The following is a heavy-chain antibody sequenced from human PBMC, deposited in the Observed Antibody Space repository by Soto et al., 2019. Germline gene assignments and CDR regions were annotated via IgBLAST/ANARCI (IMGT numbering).Heavy chain of an antibody. CDR3: AKDGLTTVRGVTYFDY. CDR2: ISGSGGST. J-gene: IGHJ4*02. D-gene: IGHD3-10*01. CDR1: GFTFSSYA. V-gene: IGHV3-23*01. Sequence: EVQLLESGGGLVQPGGSLRLSCAASGFTFSSYAMSWVRQAPGKGLEWVSAISGSGGSTYYADSVKGRFTISRDNSKNTLYLQMNSLRAEDTAVYYCAKDGLTTVRGVTYFDYWGQGTLVTVSS.